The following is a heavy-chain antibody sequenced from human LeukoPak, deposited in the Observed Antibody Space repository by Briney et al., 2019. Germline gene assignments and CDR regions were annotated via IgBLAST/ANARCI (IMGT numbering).Heavy chain of an antibody. Sequence: GGSLRLSCAASGFTFSSYEMNWVRQAPGKGLEWVSTIIGSAVNTYYADSVKGRFTISRDDSKNTVYLQMNSLRAEDTAVYSCAKYTSGTSYRGLDQWGQGTLVTVSS. V-gene: IGHV3-23*01. CDR1: GFTFSSYE. J-gene: IGHJ4*02. D-gene: IGHD3-10*01. CDR3: AKYTSGTSYRGLDQ. CDR2: IIGSAVNT.